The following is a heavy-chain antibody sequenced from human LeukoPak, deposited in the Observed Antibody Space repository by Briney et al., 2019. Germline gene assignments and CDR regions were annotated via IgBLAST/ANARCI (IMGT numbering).Heavy chain of an antibody. J-gene: IGHJ4*02. V-gene: IGHV4-59*01. CDR2: IYYSGST. D-gene: IGHD6-13*01. CDR1: GASISSYY. Sequence: SETLSLTCTVSGASISSYYWSWIRQPPGKGLEWIGYIYYSGSTNYNPSLKSRLTISVDTSKNQFSLKVSSVTAADTAVYYCARAAQQLVNYFDFWGQGTLVTVSS. CDR3: ARAAQQLVNYFDF.